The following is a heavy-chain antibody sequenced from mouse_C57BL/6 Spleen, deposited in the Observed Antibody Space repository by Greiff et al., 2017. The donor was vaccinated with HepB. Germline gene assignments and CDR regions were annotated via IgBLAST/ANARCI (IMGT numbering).Heavy chain of an antibody. CDR1: GYAFSSSW. D-gene: IGHD1-1*01. Sequence: VQLQQSGPELVKPGASVKISCKASGYAFSSSWMNWVKQRPGKGLEWIGRIYPGDGDTNYNGKFKGKATLTADKSSSTAYMQLSSLTSEDSAVYVCARLGRYYGISYPGYAMDYWGQGTSVTVSS. J-gene: IGHJ4*01. V-gene: IGHV1-82*01. CDR2: IYPGDGDT. CDR3: ARLGRYYGISYPGYAMDY.